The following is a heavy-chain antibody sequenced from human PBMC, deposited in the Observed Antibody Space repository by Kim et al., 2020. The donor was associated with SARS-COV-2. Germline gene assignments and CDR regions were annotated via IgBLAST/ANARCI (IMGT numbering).Heavy chain of an antibody. Sequence: SETLSLTCTVSGGSISSSSYYWGWIRQPPGKGLEWIGSIYYSGSTYYNPSLKSRVTISVDTSKNQFSLKLSSVTAADTAVYYCARDRFSPVYGSGSYYLWGPIGYWGQGTLVTVSS. D-gene: IGHD3-10*01. J-gene: IGHJ4*02. CDR1: GGSISSSSYY. CDR3: ARDRFSPVYGSGSYYLWGPIGY. CDR2: IYYSGST. V-gene: IGHV4-39*07.